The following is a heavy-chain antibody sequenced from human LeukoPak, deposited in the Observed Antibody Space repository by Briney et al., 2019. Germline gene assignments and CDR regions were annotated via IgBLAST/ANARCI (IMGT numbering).Heavy chain of an antibody. CDR1: DYSISSIHC. CDR3: ARSHGD. Sequence: SETLSLTCTASDYSISSIHCWGWIRQPPGKGLEWIGSICQSGSTYYSPSLKSRVILSLDTSKNQFSLRLSSVTAADTAVYYCARSHGDWGQGTLVTVSS. V-gene: IGHV4-38-2*02. CDR2: ICQSGST. J-gene: IGHJ4*02. D-gene: IGHD3-16*01.